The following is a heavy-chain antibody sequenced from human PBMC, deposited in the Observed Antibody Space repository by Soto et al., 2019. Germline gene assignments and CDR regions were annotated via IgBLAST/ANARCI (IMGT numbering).Heavy chain of an antibody. CDR1: GFTFSSYS. V-gene: IGHV3-21*01. J-gene: IGHJ6*02. Sequence: PVGTLSLSCAASGFTFSSYSMNWVRQAPGMGLEWVSSISSSSSYIYYADSVKGRFTISRDNAKNSLYLQMNSLRAEDTAVYYCARDTYRSYENLRDYYYYGMDVWGQGTTVTVSS. CDR2: ISSSSSYI. CDR3: ARDTYRSYENLRDYYYYGMDV. D-gene: IGHD6-6*01.